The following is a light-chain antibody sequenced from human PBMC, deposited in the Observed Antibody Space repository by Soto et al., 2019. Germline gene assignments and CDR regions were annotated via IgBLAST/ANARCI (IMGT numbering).Light chain of an antibody. CDR1: QYINTW. CDR3: EQYQGFPFT. V-gene: IGKV1-5*03. CDR2: SSS. Sequence: DIPMTQSPSTLSASVGDRVIITCRASQYINTWLAWYQQKPGRAPKLLIYSSSSLESGVPSRFSGSGSGSDFTLTISSLQSDDVATYYCEQYQGFPFTFGQGHKLEI. J-gene: IGKJ2*01.